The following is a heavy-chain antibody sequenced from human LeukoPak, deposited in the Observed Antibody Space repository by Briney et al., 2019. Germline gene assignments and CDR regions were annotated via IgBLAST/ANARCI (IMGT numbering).Heavy chain of an antibody. V-gene: IGHV3-30-3*01. CDR2: ISYDGSNK. CDR3: ARDQIPGYYGSGSSLDYYYGMDV. CDR1: GFTFSSYA. D-gene: IGHD3-10*01. Sequence: GGSLRLSCAASGFTFSSYAMHWVRQAPGKGLEWVAVISYDGSNKYYADSVKGRFTISRDNSKNTLYLQMNSLRAEDTAVYYCARDQIPGYYGSGSSLDYYYGMDVWGQGTTVTVSS. J-gene: IGHJ6*02.